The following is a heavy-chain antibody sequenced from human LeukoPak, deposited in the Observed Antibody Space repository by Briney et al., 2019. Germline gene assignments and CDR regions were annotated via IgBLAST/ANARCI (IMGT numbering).Heavy chain of an antibody. CDR2: INRGGSYK. D-gene: IGHD3-3*01. V-gene: IGHV3-7*05. J-gene: IGHJ4*02. CDR1: GFTFAPYY. Sequence: PGGSLRLSCAASGFTFAPYYMTWIRQAPGKGLEYVATINRGGSYKYYVDSVKGRFTISRDNSKNSLYLQMDSLRAEDTAVYYCAQGIEEWLYLYYWGEGALVTVAS. CDR3: AQGIEEWLYLYY.